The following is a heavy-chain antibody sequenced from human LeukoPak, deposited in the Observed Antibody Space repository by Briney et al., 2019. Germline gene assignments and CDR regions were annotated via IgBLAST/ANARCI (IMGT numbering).Heavy chain of an antibody. D-gene: IGHD5-18*01. CDR3: ASGVYSYGTPPGYYYMDV. CDR2: TYYRSKWYN. CDR1: GDSVSSNFAA. Sequence: SQTLSLTCAISGDSVSSNFAAWNWIRQSPSRGLEWLGRTYYRSKWYNDYAVSVKSRITINPDTSKNQFSLKLSSVTAADTAVYYCASGVYSYGTPPGYYYMDVWGKGTTVTVSS. V-gene: IGHV6-1*01. J-gene: IGHJ6*03.